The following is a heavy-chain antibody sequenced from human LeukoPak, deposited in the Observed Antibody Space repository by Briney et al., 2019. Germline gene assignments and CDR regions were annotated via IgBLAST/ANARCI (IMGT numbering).Heavy chain of an antibody. CDR1: GYTFTSYD. CDR2: MNPNSGNT. J-gene: IGHJ4*02. Sequence: ASVKVSCKASGYTFTSYDINWVRQATGQGLEWMGWMNPNSGNTGYAQKFQGRVTMTRNTSISTAYMELSSLRSEDTAVYYCAGGVSPAYDFDYWGQGTLVTVSS. V-gene: IGHV1-8*01. D-gene: IGHD1-14*01. CDR3: AGGVSPAYDFDY.